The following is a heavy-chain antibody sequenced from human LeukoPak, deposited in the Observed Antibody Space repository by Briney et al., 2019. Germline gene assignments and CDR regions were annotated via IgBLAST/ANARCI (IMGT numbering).Heavy chain of an antibody. V-gene: IGHV4-59*13. D-gene: IGHD1-26*01. CDR1: GGSLSTYH. CDR2: IYYSGST. J-gene: IGHJ4*02. Sequence: TTSETLSLTCTVSGGSLSTYHWSWIRQPPGKGLEWFGYIYYSGSTNYNPSLKSRVTISVDTSKNQFSLKLSSVTAADTAVYYCASTLYSGSYYLTQLDYWGQGTLVTVSS. CDR3: ASTLYSGSYYLTQLDY.